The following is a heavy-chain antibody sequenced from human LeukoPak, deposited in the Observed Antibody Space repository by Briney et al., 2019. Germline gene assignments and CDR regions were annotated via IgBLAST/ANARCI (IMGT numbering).Heavy chain of an antibody. CDR3: ARGEGGSWFDP. J-gene: IGHJ5*02. Sequence: PGGSLRLSCAASGFTFSVYWMTWVRQAPGKGLEWVANIKQDASEKYYVDSVKGRFTISRDNAKNSLNLQMNSLRVEDTAVYYCARGEGGSWFDPWGQGTLVTVFS. D-gene: IGHD3-16*01. CDR2: IKQDASEK. CDR1: GFTFSVYW. V-gene: IGHV3-7*01.